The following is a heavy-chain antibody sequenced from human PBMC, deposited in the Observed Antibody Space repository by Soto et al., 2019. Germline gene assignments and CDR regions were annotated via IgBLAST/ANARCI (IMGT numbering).Heavy chain of an antibody. Sequence: QVQLQESGPGLVKPSETLSLTCSVSGGSISSHYWNWIRQVPGKGLEWLGYFYNSGSTNYNPALSSRLTISVDTSKNQFSLKLTSVPAADTAVYYCARGPNYDQWSPIDYWGQGTLVTVSS. CDR3: ARGPNYDQWSPIDY. CDR2: FYNSGST. CDR1: GGSISSHY. V-gene: IGHV4-59*11. J-gene: IGHJ4*02. D-gene: IGHD3-3*01.